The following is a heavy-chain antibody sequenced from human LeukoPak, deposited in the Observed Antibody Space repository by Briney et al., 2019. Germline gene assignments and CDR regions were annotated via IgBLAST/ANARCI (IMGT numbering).Heavy chain of an antibody. CDR3: ARGGNTAMVSGDY. Sequence: GGSLRLSCAASGFTFSSYSMIWVRQAPRKGLEWVSSISSSSSYIYYADSVKGRFTISRDNAKNSLYLQMNSLRAEDTAVYYCARGGNTAMVSGDYWGQGALVTVSS. D-gene: IGHD5-18*01. V-gene: IGHV3-21*01. CDR2: ISSSSSYI. CDR1: GFTFSSYS. J-gene: IGHJ4*02.